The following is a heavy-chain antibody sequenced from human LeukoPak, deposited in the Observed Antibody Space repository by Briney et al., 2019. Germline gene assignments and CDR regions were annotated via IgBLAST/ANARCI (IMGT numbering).Heavy chain of an antibody. V-gene: IGHV3-7*01. CDR3: AREGGVGRGYSYGCGY. CDR2: IKQDGSEK. CDR1: GFTFSSYW. D-gene: IGHD5-18*01. Sequence: GGSLRLSCAASGFTFSSYWMSWVRQAPGKGLEWVANIKQDGSEKYYVDSVKGRFTISRDNAKNSLYLQMNSLRAEDTAVYYCAREGGVGRGYSYGCGYWGQGTLVTVSS. J-gene: IGHJ4*02.